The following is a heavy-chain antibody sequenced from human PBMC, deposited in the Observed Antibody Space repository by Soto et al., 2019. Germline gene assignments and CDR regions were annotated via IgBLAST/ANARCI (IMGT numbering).Heavy chain of an antibody. J-gene: IGHJ4*02. V-gene: IGHV2-5*02. CDR3: AHRERSGYLNY. CDR2: IYWDDDK. Sequence: QITLKESGPTLVKPTQTLTLTCTFSGFSLSTSGLAVAWIRQPPGKALECLALIYWDDDKRYSPSLQSRLTITKYTSKNQVVLAMNNMDPVDTATYYCAHRERSGYLNYWGQGTLVTVCS. D-gene: IGHD3-22*01. CDR1: GFSLSTSGLA.